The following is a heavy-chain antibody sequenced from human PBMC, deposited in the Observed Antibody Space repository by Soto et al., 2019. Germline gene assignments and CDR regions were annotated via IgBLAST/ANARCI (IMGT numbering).Heavy chain of an antibody. CDR2: INPKTGGT. Sequence: QVQLVQSGAEVRKPGASGKVSCKASGYIFTDYYMHWVRQAPGQGLEWMGWINPKTGGTNYVQKFQGRVTMTRDTSITTAYMELSRLRSDDTAVYYCARDVVGSDYFDSWGQGTLVTVSS. D-gene: IGHD1-26*01. CDR1: GYIFTDYY. V-gene: IGHV1-2*02. CDR3: ARDVVGSDYFDS. J-gene: IGHJ4*02.